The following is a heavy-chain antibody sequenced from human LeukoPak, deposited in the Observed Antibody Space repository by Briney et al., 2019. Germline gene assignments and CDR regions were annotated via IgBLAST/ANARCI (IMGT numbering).Heavy chain of an antibody. CDR2: IYPGDSDT. V-gene: IGHV5-51*01. CDR1: GYSFTSFW. CDR3: ARPKHGSGSYPFDY. Sequence: GESLKISCKGSGYSFTSFWIAWARQMPGKGLEWMGIIYPGDSDTKYSPSFDGQVTISVDKSIATAYLQWSSLKASDTAMYYCARPKHGSGSYPFDYWGQGTLVTVSS. J-gene: IGHJ4*02. D-gene: IGHD3-10*01.